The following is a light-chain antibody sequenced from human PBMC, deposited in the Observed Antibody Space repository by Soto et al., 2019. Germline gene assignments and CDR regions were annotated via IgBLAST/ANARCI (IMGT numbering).Light chain of an antibody. J-gene: IGKJ1*01. CDR1: QSIGRW. V-gene: IGKV1-5*01. CDR3: QQYNSYWT. CDR2: DAS. Sequence: DIQMTQSPPSLSVSVGDRVTITCRASQSIGRWLAWYQQKPGKAPKVLIYDASTLKSGVPSRFSGSGSGTDFTLTISSLQPDDFAIYYCQQYNSYWTFGQGTKVDIK.